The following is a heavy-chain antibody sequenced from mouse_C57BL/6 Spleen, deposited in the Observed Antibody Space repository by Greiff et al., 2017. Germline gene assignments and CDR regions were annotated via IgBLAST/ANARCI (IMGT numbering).Heavy chain of an antibody. CDR1: GYTFTDYY. J-gene: IGHJ3*01. V-gene: IGHV1-76*01. CDR3: ARGNGYGAWFAY. CDR2: IYPGSGNT. D-gene: IGHD2-2*01. Sequence: QVQLQQSGAELVRPGASVKLSCKASGYTFTDYYINWVKQRPGQGLEWIARIYPGSGNTYYNEKFKGKATLTAEKSSSTAYMQLSSLTSEDSAVYFCARGNGYGAWFAYWGQGTLVTVSA.